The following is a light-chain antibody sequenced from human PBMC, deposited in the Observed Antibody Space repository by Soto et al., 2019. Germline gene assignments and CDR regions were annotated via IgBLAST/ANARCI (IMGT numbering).Light chain of an antibody. CDR1: SSNIGSNT. CDR2: SAD. Sequence: QPVLIQPPSASGTPGQRVSISCSGSSSNIGSNTVNWYQQFPGTAPKLLIYSADQRPSGVPERFSGSKSGTSASLAISGLQSEDEADYYCSAWDDRLNGMVFGGGTKVTVL. V-gene: IGLV1-44*01. CDR3: SAWDDRLNGMV. J-gene: IGLJ2*01.